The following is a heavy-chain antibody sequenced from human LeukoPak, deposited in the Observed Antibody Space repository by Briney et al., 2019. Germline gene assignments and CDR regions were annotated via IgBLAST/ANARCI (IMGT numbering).Heavy chain of an antibody. D-gene: IGHD6-13*01. J-gene: IGHJ4*02. V-gene: IGHV1-18*01. Sequence: ASVKVSCKASGYTFTSYGISWVRQAPGQGLEWMGWISAYNGNTNYAQKLQGRVTMTTDTSTSAAYMELRSLRSDDTAVYYCARVGIAAAGTIDVDYWSQGTLVTVSS. CDR1: GYTFTSYG. CDR2: ISAYNGNT. CDR3: ARVGIAAAGTIDVDY.